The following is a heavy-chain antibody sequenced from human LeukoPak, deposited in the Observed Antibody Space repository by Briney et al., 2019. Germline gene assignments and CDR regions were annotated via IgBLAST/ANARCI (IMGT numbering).Heavy chain of an antibody. CDR3: ASHSYDFWSGRKTDDAFDI. V-gene: IGHV4-4*07. Sequence: PSETLSLTCTVSGDSISSYYWNWIRQPAGKGLEWIGRIYASGSTNYNPSLKSRVTMSVDTSKNQFSLNLSSVTAADTAVYYCASHSYDFWSGRKTDDAFDIWGQGTVVTVSS. D-gene: IGHD3-3*01. CDR1: GDSISSYY. J-gene: IGHJ3*02. CDR2: IYASGST.